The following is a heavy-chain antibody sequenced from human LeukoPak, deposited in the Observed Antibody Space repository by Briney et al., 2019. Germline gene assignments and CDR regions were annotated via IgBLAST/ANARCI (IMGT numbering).Heavy chain of an antibody. CDR3: ARARNYDSSGYYYYYYYTDV. CDR2: IYYSGST. Sequence: PSETLSLTCTVSGGSISSYYWSWIRHPPGKGLEWIAYIYYSGSTNYNPSPKSRVTISVDTSKNQFSLKLSSVTAADTAVYYCARARNYDSSGYYYYYYYTDVWGKGTTVTVSS. J-gene: IGHJ6*03. D-gene: IGHD3-22*01. V-gene: IGHV4-59*01. CDR1: GGSISSYY.